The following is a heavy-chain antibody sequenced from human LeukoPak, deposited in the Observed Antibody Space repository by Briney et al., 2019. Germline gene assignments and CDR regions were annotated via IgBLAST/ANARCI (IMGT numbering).Heavy chain of an antibody. CDR2: INSDGSST. J-gene: IGHJ4*02. V-gene: IGHV3-74*01. D-gene: IGHD6-19*01. CDR3: ARGRYSSGLDY. CDR1: GFTFSSHW. Sequence: GGSLRLSCAASGFTFSSHWMHWVRQAPGKGLVWVSRINSDGSSTTYADSVKGRFTISRDNAKNTLYLQMNSLRAEDTAVYYCARGRYSSGLDYWGQGTLVTVSS.